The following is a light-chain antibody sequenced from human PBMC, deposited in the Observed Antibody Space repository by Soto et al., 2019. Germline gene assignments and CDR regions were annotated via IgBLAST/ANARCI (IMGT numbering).Light chain of an antibody. CDR2: DVN. Sequence: QSVLTQPASVSGSPGQSITISCTGTNSDVGGYNYVSWYQHHPGKVPKLIIFDVNNRPSGVSNRFSGSQSGNTASLTISGLQAEDEADYYCTSYTSRNSLVFGGGTKVTVL. J-gene: IGLJ2*01. CDR3: TSYTSRNSLV. CDR1: NSDVGGYNY. V-gene: IGLV2-14*01.